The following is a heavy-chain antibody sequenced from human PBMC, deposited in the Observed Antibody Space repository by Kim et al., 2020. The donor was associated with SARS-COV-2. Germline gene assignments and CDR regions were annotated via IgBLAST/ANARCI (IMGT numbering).Heavy chain of an antibody. CDR3: ARGGWGLGGSYDFDY. D-gene: IGHD1-26*01. J-gene: IGHJ4*02. V-gene: IGHV4-59*09. Sequence: PSLKSRVTISVDTSKNQFSLKLSSVTAADTAVYYCARGGWGLGGSYDFDYWGQGTLVTVSS.